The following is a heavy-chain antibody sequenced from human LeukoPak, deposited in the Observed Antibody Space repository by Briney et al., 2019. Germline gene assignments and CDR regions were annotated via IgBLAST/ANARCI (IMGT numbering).Heavy chain of an antibody. Sequence: ASVKVSCKASGYTFTDYYIHWVRQAPGQGLEWMGWINPNSGGTNYAQKFQGRVTMTRDTSISTAYMELSRLRSDDTAVYYCARDRPYYYDSSGTLDYWGQGTLVTVSS. V-gene: IGHV1-2*02. CDR1: GYTFTDYY. J-gene: IGHJ4*02. CDR3: ARDRPYYYDSSGTLDY. D-gene: IGHD3-22*01. CDR2: INPNSGGT.